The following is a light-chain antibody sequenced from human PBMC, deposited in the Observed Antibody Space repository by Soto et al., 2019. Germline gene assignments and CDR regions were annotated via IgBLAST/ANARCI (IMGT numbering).Light chain of an antibody. CDR1: QAISSY. CDR3: QQVSSYPYT. Sequence: DIQMTQSPSFLSASVGVRVTITCRASQAISSYFALYQVKPGKAPQLLIYAASTLQSGVPSRFSGKGSGTEFTLTISSLLPEDFATYYCQQVSSYPYTFGQGTKLEIK. V-gene: IGKV1-9*01. J-gene: IGKJ2*01. CDR2: AAS.